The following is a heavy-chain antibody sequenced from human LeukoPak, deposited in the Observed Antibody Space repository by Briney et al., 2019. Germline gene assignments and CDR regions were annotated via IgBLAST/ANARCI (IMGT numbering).Heavy chain of an antibody. J-gene: IGHJ3*02. V-gene: IGHV4-59*08. CDR2: IYYSGST. CDR3: ARHDSSGPYNAFDI. CDR1: GGSISSYY. Sequence: PSETLSLTCTVSGGSISSYYWSWIRQPPGKGLEWIGYIYYSGSTNYNPSLKSRVTISVDTSKNQFSLKLRSVTAADTAVYYCARHDSSGPYNAFDIWGQGTMVTVSS. D-gene: IGHD3-22*01.